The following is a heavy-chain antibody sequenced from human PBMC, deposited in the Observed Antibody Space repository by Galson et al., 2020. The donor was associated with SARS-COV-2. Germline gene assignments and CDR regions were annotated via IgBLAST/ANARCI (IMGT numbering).Heavy chain of an antibody. V-gene: IGHV3-64D*06. CDR1: GFTFSSYA. Sequence: QAGGSLRLSCSASGFTFSSYAMHWVRQAPGKGLAYVSAITNNGQNTYYADSVKGRFSVSRDNSKNTLFLQMSSLRPDDTAVYYCVARRFRDGLNWLDPWGQGALVTVSS. J-gene: IGHJ5*02. CDR2: ITNNGQNT. D-gene: IGHD2-8*01. CDR3: VARRFRDGLNWLDP.